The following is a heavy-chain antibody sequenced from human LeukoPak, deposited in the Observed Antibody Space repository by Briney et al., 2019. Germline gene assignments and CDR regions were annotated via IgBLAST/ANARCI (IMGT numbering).Heavy chain of an antibody. CDR1: GFTFSSYE. D-gene: IGHD3-10*01. V-gene: IGHV3-48*03. CDR2: ISSSGSTI. J-gene: IGHJ3*02. Sequence: GGSLRLSCAASGFTFSSYEINWVRQAPGKGLEWASYISSSGSTIYYADSVKGRFTISRDNAKNSLYLQMNSLRAEDTAVYYCARDLNREGMGIWGQGTMVTVSS. CDR3: ARDLNREGMGI.